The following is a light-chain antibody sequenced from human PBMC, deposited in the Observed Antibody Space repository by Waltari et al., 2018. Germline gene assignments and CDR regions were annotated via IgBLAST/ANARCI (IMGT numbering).Light chain of an antibody. Sequence: QSALTQPRSVSGSPGQSVTISCTGTSSDVGGSNYVSWYQQHPGKAPKLMIYDVNRRPSGVPDRFSGSKSGNTASLTISGLQAEDEADYYCCSYAGSYTSWVFGGGTKLTVL. CDR1: SSDVGGSNY. CDR2: DVN. J-gene: IGLJ3*02. V-gene: IGLV2-11*01. CDR3: CSYAGSYTSWV.